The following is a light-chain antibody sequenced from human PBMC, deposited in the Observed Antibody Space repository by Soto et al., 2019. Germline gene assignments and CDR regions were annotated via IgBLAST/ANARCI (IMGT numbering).Light chain of an antibody. J-gene: IGKJ1*01. V-gene: IGKV2-28*01. Sequence: IVLTQSPLSLPVTPGEPASISCRSSQSLLHSNGNIYLDWYLQKPGQSPQLLIYLGSIRASGVPDRFRGSGSGTDFTLKISRVEAEDVGVYYCMQAVQAPRTFGQGTKVEIK. CDR1: QSLLHSNGNIY. CDR3: MQAVQAPRT. CDR2: LGS.